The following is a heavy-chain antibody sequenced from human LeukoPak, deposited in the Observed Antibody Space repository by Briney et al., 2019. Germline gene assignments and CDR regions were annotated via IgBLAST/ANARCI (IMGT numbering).Heavy chain of an antibody. CDR2: INHSGST. V-gene: IGHV4-34*01. CDR1: GGSFIAYY. J-gene: IGHJ4*02. Sequence: PSETLSLTCAVYGGSFIAYYWIRQPPGKGLEWIGEINHSGSTNYNPSLKSRVSISVDMSKNQFSLKLSSVTAADTAVYYCASRERSRIWFGELIVYWGQGTLVTVSS. D-gene: IGHD3-10*01. CDR3: ASRERSRIWFGELIVY.